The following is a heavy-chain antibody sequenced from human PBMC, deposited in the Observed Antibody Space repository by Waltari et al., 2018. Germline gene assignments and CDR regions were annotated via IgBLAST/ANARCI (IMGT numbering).Heavy chain of an antibody. CDR2: ISSSGTSI. V-gene: IGHV3-48*01. D-gene: IGHD1-7*01. J-gene: IGHJ4*02. Sequence: EVQLVESGGGLIQPGGSLRLSCAASGFNFGTYSMNWVRQAPGKGLEWVAYISSSGTSIYYADSVKGRFTISRDNAKKSVLLQMNSLRSEDTAVYFCARKTTPSDSMSAFDSWGQGTLVTVSS. CDR3: ARKTTPSDSMSAFDS. CDR1: GFNFGTYS.